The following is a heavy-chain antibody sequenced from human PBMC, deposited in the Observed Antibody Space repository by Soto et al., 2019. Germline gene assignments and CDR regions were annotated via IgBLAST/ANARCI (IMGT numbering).Heavy chain of an antibody. D-gene: IGHD5-18*01. J-gene: IGHJ4*02. Sequence: QVQLVQSGAEVKKPGASVKVSCTASGYTFTSYAMHWVRQAPGQRLEWMGWINARNGNTKYSQKFQGRVTITRDTSASTAYMELSSLRAEDTAVYYCARDPGYSYGYNWGQGTLVTVSS. CDR1: GYTFTSYA. V-gene: IGHV1-3*01. CDR3: ARDPGYSYGYN. CDR2: INARNGNT.